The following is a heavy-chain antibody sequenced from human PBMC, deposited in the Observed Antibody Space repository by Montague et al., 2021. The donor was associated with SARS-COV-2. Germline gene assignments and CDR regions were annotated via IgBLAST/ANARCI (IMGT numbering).Heavy chain of an antibody. CDR2: IFISGST. V-gene: IGHV4-4*07. CDR1: GGAISDNY. D-gene: IGHD1-1*01. Sequence: SETLSLTCSVSGGAISDNYWTWIRQPAGEGLEWIGRIFISGSTNYNPSLRGRVTMSIDISKKQFSLDLTSVTAADTAVYYCASESSLGVQLDYWGQGILVTVFS. CDR3: ASESSLGVQLDY. J-gene: IGHJ4*02.